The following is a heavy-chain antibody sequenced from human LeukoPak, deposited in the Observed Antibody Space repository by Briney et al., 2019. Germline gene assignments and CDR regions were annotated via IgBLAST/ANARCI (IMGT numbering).Heavy chain of an antibody. V-gene: IGHV3-49*03. CDR3: TRAGDYGDFYGMDV. J-gene: IGHJ6*02. CDR1: GFTFGDYA. CDR2: IRSKAYGGTT. Sequence: GGSLRLSCTASGFTFGDYAMSWFRQAPGKGLEWVGFIRSKAYGGTTEYAASVKGRFTISRDDSKSIAYLQMNSLKTEDTAVYYCTRAGDYGDFYGMDVWGQGTTVTVSS. D-gene: IGHD4-17*01.